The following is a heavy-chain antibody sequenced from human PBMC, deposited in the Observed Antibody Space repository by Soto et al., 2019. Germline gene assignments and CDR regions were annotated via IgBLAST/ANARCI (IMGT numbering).Heavy chain of an antibody. J-gene: IGHJ2*01. V-gene: IGHV1-8*01. CDR2: MNPNSGNT. CDR3: ARQGILTGYYMNWYFDL. D-gene: IGHD3-9*01. CDR1: GYTFTSYD. Sequence: QVQLVQSGAEVKKPGASVKVSCKASGYTFTSYDINWVRQATGQGLEWMGWMNPNSGNTGYAQKVQGRVTMTRNTSISTAYMELSSLRSEDTAVYYCARQGILTGYYMNWYFDLWGRGTLVTVSS.